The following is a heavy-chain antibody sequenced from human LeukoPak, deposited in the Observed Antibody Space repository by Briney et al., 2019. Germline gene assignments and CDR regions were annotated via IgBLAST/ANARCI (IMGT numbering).Heavy chain of an antibody. CDR3: ARDGSANSQNWFDP. CDR2: MSYDENTE. D-gene: IGHD4/OR15-4a*01. CDR1: RFIFSVYG. V-gene: IGHV3-33*05. Sequence: GGSLRLSCVASRFIFSVYGMHWVRQAPGKGLEWVAFMSYDENTEYYIDSVKGRFTISRDNSKNTLFLQLNNLRPEDTGVYYCARDGSANSQNWFDPWGQGTLVIVSS. J-gene: IGHJ5*02.